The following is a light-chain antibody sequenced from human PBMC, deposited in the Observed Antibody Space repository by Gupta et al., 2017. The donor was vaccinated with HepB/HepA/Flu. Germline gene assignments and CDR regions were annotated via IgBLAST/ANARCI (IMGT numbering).Light chain of an antibody. CDR2: ENN. CDR3: GTWDTSLTIVV. J-gene: IGLJ2*01. CDR1: SSNIGNND. Sequence: QSVLPQPPSVSAAPGQNVTISCSGSSSNIGNNDVSWYQQLPGTAPKLLIFENNKRPSGIPDRFSGSKSATSATLGITGLQTGDEADYYCGTWDTSLTIVVLGGGTKLTVL. V-gene: IGLV1-51*02.